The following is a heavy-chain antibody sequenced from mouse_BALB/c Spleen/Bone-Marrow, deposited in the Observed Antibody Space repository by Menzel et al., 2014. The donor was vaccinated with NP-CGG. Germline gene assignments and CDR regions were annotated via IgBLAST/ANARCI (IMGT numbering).Heavy chain of an antibody. CDR1: GFNIKDTY. CDR2: IDPANGNA. V-gene: IGHV14-3*02. CDR3: ARYRLGTYFDF. Sequence: EVQVVESGAELVKPGASVKLSCTASGFNIKDTYMHWVKQRPEQGLEWIGRIDPANGNAKYDPKFQGKATITADTSSNTAYLQLSSLTSEDTAVYYCARYRLGTYFDFWGQGPTLTVSS. J-gene: IGHJ2*01. D-gene: IGHD2-14*01.